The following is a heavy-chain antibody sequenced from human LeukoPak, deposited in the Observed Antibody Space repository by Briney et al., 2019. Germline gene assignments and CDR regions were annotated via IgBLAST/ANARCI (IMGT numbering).Heavy chain of an antibody. CDR2: ITYGRDTI. J-gene: IGHJ4*02. CDR1: GFYFGGHA. CDR3: ARSHLGSYFRDPFDH. D-gene: IGHD3-10*01. V-gene: IGHV3-48*04. Sequence: GGSLRLSCGPSGFYFGGHARHWLRQAPGKGVEWVAYITYGRDTIFYADSVKGRFTVSRDNAKNSLYVKMASLRAEDTALYYCARSHLGSYFRDPFDHWGQATPVTASS.